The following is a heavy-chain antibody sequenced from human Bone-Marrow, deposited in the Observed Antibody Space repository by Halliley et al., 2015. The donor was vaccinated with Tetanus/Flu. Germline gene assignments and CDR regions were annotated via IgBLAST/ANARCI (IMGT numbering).Heavy chain of an antibody. V-gene: IGHV3-7*03. J-gene: IGHJ4*02. CDR3: GRVSSYSSGWYYFDY. D-gene: IGHD6-19*01. CDR2: GSEK. Sequence: GSEKSYGDSVKGRFPISRDNAKNSLYLQMNSLRAEDTAVYYCGRVSSYSSGWYYFDYWGQGTLVPVSS.